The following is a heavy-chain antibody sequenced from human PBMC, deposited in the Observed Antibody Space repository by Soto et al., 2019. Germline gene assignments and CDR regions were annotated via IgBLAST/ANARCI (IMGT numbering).Heavy chain of an antibody. CDR2: MNPNSGNT. D-gene: IGHD2-2*01. CDR1: GYTFTSYD. CDR3: ARGDPAAMGGGHWFDP. V-gene: IGHV1-8*01. Sequence: ASVKVSCKASGYTFTSYDINWVRQATGQGLEWMGWMNPNSGNTGYAQKFQGRVTMTRNTSISTAYMELSSLRSEDTAVYYCARGDPAAMGGGHWFDPWGQGTLVTVSS. J-gene: IGHJ5*02.